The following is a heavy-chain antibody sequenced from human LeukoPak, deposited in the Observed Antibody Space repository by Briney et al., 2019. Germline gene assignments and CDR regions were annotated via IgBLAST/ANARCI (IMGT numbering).Heavy chain of an antibody. J-gene: IGHJ6*02. CDR3: TTADYGSGYGMDV. D-gene: IGHD3-10*01. CDR1: GFTFSNAW. Sequence: GGSLRLSCAASGFTFSNAWMSWVRRAPGKGLEWVGRIKSKTDGGTTDYAAPVKGRFTISRDDSKKTLYLQMNSLKTEDTAVYYCTTADYGSGYGMDVWGQGTTVTV. V-gene: IGHV3-15*01. CDR2: IKSKTDGGTT.